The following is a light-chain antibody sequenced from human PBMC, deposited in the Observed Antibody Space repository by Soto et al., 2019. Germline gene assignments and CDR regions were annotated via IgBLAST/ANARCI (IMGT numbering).Light chain of an antibody. V-gene: IGLV2-14*01. CDR2: EVR. Sequence: QSALTQPASVSGSPGQSITISCTGTSSDVGGHNYVSWYQQHPGKAPKLLIYEVRVRPSGVSIRFSGSKSANTASLTISGLQAEDEADYYCSPYTTTSTLRVFGGGTKLTVL. J-gene: IGLJ3*02. CDR3: SPYTTTSTLRV. CDR1: SSDVGGHNY.